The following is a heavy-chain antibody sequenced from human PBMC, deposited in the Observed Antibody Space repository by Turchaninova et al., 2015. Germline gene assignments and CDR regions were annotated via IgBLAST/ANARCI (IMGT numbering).Heavy chain of an antibody. D-gene: IGHD4-17*01. Sequence: LQLQDLVPGLVKPSETLSLTWRGSCGSNRSRRYYWGWIRQPPGKGLEWIGRIYYSGSTYYNPSLKSRVTISVDTSKNQFSLKLSSVTAADTAVYYCARYDYGDPSFDYWGQGTLVTVSS. CDR2: IYYSGST. CDR3: ARYDYGDPSFDY. V-gene: IGHV4-39*01. CDR1: CGSNRSRRYY. J-gene: IGHJ4*02.